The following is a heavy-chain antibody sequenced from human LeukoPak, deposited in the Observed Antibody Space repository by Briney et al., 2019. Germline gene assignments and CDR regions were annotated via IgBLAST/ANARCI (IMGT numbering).Heavy chain of an antibody. CDR3: ARLSYKCFDY. J-gene: IGHJ4*02. Sequence: SETLSLTCTVSGGSINSGRFYWGWIRQPPGKGLEWIGTISYSGSAFYNPPLKSRVIISADTSKNQFSLRLTSVIAADTAVYYCARLSYKCFDYWGQGTLVTVSS. CDR1: GGSINSGRFY. CDR2: ISYSGSA. V-gene: IGHV4-39*01. D-gene: IGHD2-8*01.